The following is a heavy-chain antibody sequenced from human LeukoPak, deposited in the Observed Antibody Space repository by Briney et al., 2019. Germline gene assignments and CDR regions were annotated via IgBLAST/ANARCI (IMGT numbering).Heavy chain of an antibody. CDR1: GFTFSSYA. V-gene: IGHV3-23*01. Sequence: GGSLRLSCAASGFTFSSYAMSWVRQAPGKGLEWVSAISGSGGSTYYADSVKGRFTISRDNSKNTLYLQMNGLRAEDTAVYYCAKEVYYYDSSGYYPDAFDIWGQGTMVTVSS. D-gene: IGHD3-22*01. CDR2: ISGSGGST. CDR3: AKEVYYYDSSGYYPDAFDI. J-gene: IGHJ3*02.